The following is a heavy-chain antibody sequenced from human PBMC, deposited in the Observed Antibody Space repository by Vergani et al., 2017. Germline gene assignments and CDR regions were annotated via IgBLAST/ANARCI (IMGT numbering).Heavy chain of an antibody. J-gene: IGHJ4*02. CDR2: IKEDGSEI. Sequence: VHLVESGGSVVQPGRSLRLSCVVSGFTSSYYGMHWVRQAPGKGLEWVANIKEDGSEIFYVDSVKGRFTISRDNVKNSLYLQVNRLRVDDTAVYYCGRRASIIDYWGQGTLVSVSS. CDR3: GRRASIIDY. D-gene: IGHD2-21*01. V-gene: IGHV3-7*01. CDR1: GFTSSYYG.